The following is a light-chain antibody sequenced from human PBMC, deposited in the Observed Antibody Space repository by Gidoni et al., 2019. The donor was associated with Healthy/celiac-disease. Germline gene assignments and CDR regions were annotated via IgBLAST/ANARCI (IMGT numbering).Light chain of an antibody. Sequence: IVMTKSPATLSVSPGERATLSCRASQSVSSNLAWYQQKPGQAPRLLIYGASTRATGIPARFSGSGSGTEFTLTISSLQSEDFAVYYCQQYNNWPYTFGQGTKLEIK. CDR2: GAS. V-gene: IGKV3-15*01. CDR1: QSVSSN. J-gene: IGKJ2*01. CDR3: QQYNNWPYT.